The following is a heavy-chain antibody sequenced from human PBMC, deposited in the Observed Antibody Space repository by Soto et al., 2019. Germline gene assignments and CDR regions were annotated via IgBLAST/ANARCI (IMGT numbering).Heavy chain of an antibody. V-gene: IGHV3-33*01. CDR2: IWYDGSNK. Sequence: QVQLVESGGGVVQPGRSLRLSCAASGFTFSSYGMHWVRQAPGKGLEWVAVIWYDGSNKYYADSVKGRFTISRDNSKNTLYQQMNSLRAEDTAVYYCARDFKLSRIDYWGQGTLVTVSS. D-gene: IGHD3-16*02. J-gene: IGHJ4*02. CDR3: ARDFKLSRIDY. CDR1: GFTFSSYG.